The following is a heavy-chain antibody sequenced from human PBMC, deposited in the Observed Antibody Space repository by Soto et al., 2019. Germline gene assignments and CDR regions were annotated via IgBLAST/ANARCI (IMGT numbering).Heavy chain of an antibody. CDR2: IHYSRGATYTP. CDR1: GASIITDCYY. J-gene: IGHJ5*02. V-gene: IGHV4-31*03. D-gene: IGHD3-22*01. CDR3: ARVPTYYKDSIGYRPFDP. Sequence: SETLSLTCTVSGASIITDCYYWTWLRQHPGKGLEWLGYIHYSRGATYTPSYNPSLQSRIAISVYISKILFSLKLTSVTAAATDVYECARVPTYYKDSIGYRPFDPWGQGTLVTVSS.